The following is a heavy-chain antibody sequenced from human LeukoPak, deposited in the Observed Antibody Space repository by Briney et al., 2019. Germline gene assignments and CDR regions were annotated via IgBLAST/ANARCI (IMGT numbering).Heavy chain of an antibody. D-gene: IGHD2-2*01. CDR1: GYTLTELS. V-gene: IGHV1-24*01. CDR2: FDPEDGET. CDR3: ATICSSTSCKRTTGFDY. J-gene: IGHJ4*02. Sequence: ASVKVSCKVSGYTLTELSMHWVRQAPGKGLEWMGGFDPEDGETIYAQKFQGRVTMTEDTSTDTAYMELSSLGSEDTAVYYCATICSSTSCKRTTGFDYWGQGTLVTVSS.